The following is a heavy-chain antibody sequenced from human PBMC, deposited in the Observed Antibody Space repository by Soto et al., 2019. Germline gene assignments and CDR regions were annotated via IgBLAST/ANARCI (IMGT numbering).Heavy chain of an antibody. CDR3: ARQGFGPLHGLVDV. CDR2: IYSSEDT. Sequence: SETLSLTCTVSGGSVSSNDYSWGWIRQSPGKGLEWIGTIYSSEDTHYNPSLLSRVAISVDTSMSEFSLRVRSVTAADTAVYYCARQGFGPLHGLVDVWGQGTTVTVSS. CDR1: GGSVSSNDYS. D-gene: IGHD3-10*01. J-gene: IGHJ6*02. V-gene: IGHV4-39*01.